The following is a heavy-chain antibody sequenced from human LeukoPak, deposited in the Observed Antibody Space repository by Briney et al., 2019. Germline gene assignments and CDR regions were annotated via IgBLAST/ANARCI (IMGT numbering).Heavy chain of an antibody. V-gene: IGHV3-7*01. D-gene: IGHD2-15*01. Sequence: PGGSLRLSCAASGFTLSGYWMSWVRQAPGKGLEWVANIKKDGSERYYVDFVKGRFTISRDNAKNSVCLQMNSLRVEDTAMYYCATISSPLDYWGQGTLVTVSS. CDR1: GFTLSGYW. CDR2: IKKDGSER. J-gene: IGHJ4*02. CDR3: ATISSPLDY.